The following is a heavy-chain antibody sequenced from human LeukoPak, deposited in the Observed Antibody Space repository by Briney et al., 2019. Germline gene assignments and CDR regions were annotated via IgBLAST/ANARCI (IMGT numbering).Heavy chain of an antibody. CDR3: AKDTSIAARPGAFDI. CDR2: ISWDGGST. J-gene: IGHJ3*02. V-gene: IGHV3-43*01. Sequence: GGSLRLSCAASGFTFDEYTMHWVREAPGKGLEWVSLISWDGGSTYYADSVKGRFTISRDNSKNSLYLQMNSLRTEDTALYYCAKDTSIAARPGAFDIWGQGTMVTVSS. CDR1: GFTFDEYT. D-gene: IGHD6-6*01.